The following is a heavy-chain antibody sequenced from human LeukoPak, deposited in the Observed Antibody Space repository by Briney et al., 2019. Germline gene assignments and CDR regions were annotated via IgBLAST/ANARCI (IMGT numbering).Heavy chain of an antibody. CDR3: RRDGPSWGLL. CDR1: GISINPYY. Sequence: KPSETLSLTCTVSGISINPYYWTWIRQPAGKGLEWIGRIIYTTGSTNYNPSLNSRVTMSVDTSKNQISLKLTYVTAADTAMYYCRRDGPSWGLLWGLGSLVTVSS. CDR2: IIYTTGST. V-gene: IGHV4-4*07. D-gene: IGHD3-16*01. J-gene: IGHJ4*02.